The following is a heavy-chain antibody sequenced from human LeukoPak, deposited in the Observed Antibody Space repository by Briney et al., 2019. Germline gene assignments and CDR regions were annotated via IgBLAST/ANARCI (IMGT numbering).Heavy chain of an antibody. J-gene: IGHJ6*04. CDR1: GGSFSDYY. CDR2: VNHSGST. CDR3: ASLLLDV. V-gene: IGHV4-34*01. Sequence: SETLSLTCAVYGGSFSDYYWSWIRQPPGKGLEWIGDVNHSGSTNYNPSLKSRITISLDTSKNQVSLELTSVTAADTAVYYCASLLLDVWGKGTTVTVSS.